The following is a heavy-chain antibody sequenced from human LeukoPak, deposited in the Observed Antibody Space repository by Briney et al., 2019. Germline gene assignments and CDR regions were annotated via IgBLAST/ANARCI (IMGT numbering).Heavy chain of an antibody. CDR1: GFTFSSYA. Sequence: GSLRLSCAASGFTFSSYAMHWVRQAPGKGLEWVAVISYDGSNKYYADSVKGRFTISRDNSKNTLYLQMNSLRAEDTAVYYCARDRIVVIGGHYFDYWGQGTLVTVSS. V-gene: IGHV3-30*04. CDR3: ARDRIVVIGGHYFDY. CDR2: ISYDGSNK. D-gene: IGHD3-22*01. J-gene: IGHJ4*02.